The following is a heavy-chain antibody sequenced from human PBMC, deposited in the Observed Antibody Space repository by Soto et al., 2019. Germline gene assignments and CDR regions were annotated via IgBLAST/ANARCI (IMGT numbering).Heavy chain of an antibody. CDR3: ARDCRSPSCYSYYYSYRAV. D-gene: IGHD2-2*01. CDR1: GFTFSSYW. V-gene: IGHV3-7*01. CDR2: IKQDGSEK. J-gene: IGHJ6*03. Sequence: EVQLVESGGGLVQPGGSLRLSCAASGFTFSSYWMSWVRQAPGKGLEWVANIKQDGSEKYYVDSVKGRFTISRDNAKNSLYLKMNTLRAENTAVYYCARDCRSPSCYSYYYSYRAVW.